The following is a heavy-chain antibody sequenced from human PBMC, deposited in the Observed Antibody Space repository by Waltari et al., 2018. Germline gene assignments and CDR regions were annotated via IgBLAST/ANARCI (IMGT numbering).Heavy chain of an antibody. CDR3: ARESTYYDFWGGRHGGWFDP. CDR1: GGSFSGYY. D-gene: IGHD3-3*01. V-gene: IGHV4-34*01. J-gene: IGHJ5*02. Sequence: QVQLQQWGAGLLKPSETLSLTCAVYGGSFSGYYWSWIRQRPGKGLAWIGEIDHSGSTNYNPALKSRVTITVYTAKNQFSLKLSSVTAADTDVYYCARESTYYDFWGGRHGGWFDPWGQGTLVTVSS. CDR2: IDHSGST.